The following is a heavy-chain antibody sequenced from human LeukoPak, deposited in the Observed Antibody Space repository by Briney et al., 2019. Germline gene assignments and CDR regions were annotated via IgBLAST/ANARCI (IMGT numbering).Heavy chain of an antibody. V-gene: IGHV3-30*18. CDR3: AKDLEQLVSGVGLF. CDR1: GFTFRSYG. D-gene: IGHD6-6*01. J-gene: IGHJ4*02. Sequence: PGRSLRLSCAASGFTFRSYGMHWVRQAPGKGLEWVAVISYDGSNKYYVDSVKGRFTISRDNSKNTLYLQMNSLRAEDTAIYYYAKDLEQLVSGVGLFRGQGTLVTVSS. CDR2: ISYDGSNK.